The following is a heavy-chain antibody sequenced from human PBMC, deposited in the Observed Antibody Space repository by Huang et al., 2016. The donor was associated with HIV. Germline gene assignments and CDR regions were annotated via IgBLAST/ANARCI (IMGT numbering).Heavy chain of an antibody. CDR3: ARHERWAMVRGVPQWGFDY. V-gene: IGHV4-39*01. D-gene: IGHD3-10*01. Sequence: QLQLQESGPGLVKPSETLSLTCTVSGGSISSSSYSWGWIRQPPGKGLEWIGTIYYSGRTISVDTSKNQFSLKLSSVTAADTAVYYCARHERWAMVRGVPQWGFDYWGQGTLVTVSS. J-gene: IGHJ4*02. CDR2: IYYSGR. CDR1: GGSISSSSYS.